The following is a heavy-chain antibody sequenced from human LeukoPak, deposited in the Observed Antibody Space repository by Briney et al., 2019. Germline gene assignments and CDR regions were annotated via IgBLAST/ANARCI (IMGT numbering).Heavy chain of an antibody. J-gene: IGHJ5*02. CDR2: INSSYGNT. CDR3: ARDSYMAAADTWFDP. CDR1: GYTFTTYA. D-gene: IGHD6-13*01. Sequence: GASVKVSCKASGYTFTTYAIHWVRQAPGQRLEWMGWINSSYGNTKYSQKFQGRVTITSDTSATSAYMDVHSLTSEDTPIYSCARDSYMAAADTWFDPWGQGTLVTVSS. V-gene: IGHV1-3*01.